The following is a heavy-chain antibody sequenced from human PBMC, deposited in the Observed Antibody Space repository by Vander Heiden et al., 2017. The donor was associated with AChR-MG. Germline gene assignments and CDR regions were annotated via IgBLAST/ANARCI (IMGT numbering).Heavy chain of an antibody. J-gene: IGHJ4*02. CDR2: IIPIFGTA. CDR3: AIGRHSSSWRYFDY. CDR1: GGTFSSHA. Sequence: QVQLVQSGAEVKKPGSSVKVSCKASGGTFSSHANSWVRQAPGQGLEWMGGIIPIFGTATYAQKFQGRVTITADKSTSTAYMELSSLRSEDTAVYYCAIGRHSSSWRYFDYWGQGTLVTVSS. V-gene: IGHV1-69*06. D-gene: IGHD6-13*01.